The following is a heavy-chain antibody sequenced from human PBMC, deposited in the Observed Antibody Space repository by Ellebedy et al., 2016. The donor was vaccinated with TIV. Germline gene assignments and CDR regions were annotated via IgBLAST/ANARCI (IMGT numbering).Heavy chain of an antibody. CDR2: ISRGGDKT. J-gene: IGHJ1*01. D-gene: IGHD2-15*01. CDR1: GFTFSSYD. Sequence: GGSLRLXXAASGFTFSSYDMSWVRQAPGKGLEWVSTISRGGDKTAYADSVKGRFTISRDNSKNTLYLQMNSLRAEDTAVYYCATRMTTPKYFQDWGQGTLVTVSS. V-gene: IGHV3-23*01. CDR3: ATRMTTPKYFQD.